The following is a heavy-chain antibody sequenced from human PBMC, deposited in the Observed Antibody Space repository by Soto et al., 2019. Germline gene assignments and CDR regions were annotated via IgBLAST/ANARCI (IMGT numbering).Heavy chain of an antibody. V-gene: IGHV3-66*04. CDR2: IYSGGST. CDR3: ARRGHCGGDCYPYYFDY. CDR1: GFTVSSNY. J-gene: IGHJ4*02. D-gene: IGHD2-21*02. Sequence: GGSLRLSCAASGFTVSSNYMSWVRQAPGKGLEWVSVIYSGGSTYYADSVKGRFTISRHNSKNTLYLQMNSLRAEDTAVYYCARRGHCGGDCYPYYFDYWGQGTLFTVSS.